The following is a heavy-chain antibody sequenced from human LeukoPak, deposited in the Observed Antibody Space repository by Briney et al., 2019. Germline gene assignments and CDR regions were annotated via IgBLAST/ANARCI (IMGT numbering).Heavy chain of an antibody. D-gene: IGHD3-22*01. Sequence: GASVKVSCKASGYTFTGYYMHWVRQAPGQGLEWMGWINPNSGGTNYAQKFQGRVTMTRDTSISTAYMELSRLRSDDTAVYYCARDLDDSSGYYSPAFDYWGQGTLVTVSS. CDR1: GYTFTGYY. V-gene: IGHV1-2*02. CDR3: ARDLDDSSGYYSPAFDY. CDR2: INPNSGGT. J-gene: IGHJ4*02.